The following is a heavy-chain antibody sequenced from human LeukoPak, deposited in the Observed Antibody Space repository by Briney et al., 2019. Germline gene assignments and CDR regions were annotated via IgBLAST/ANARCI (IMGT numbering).Heavy chain of an antibody. Sequence: PGGSLRLSCAASGFTVSSNYMSWVRQAPGKGLEWVSRMNSDGTTTDYGDSVKGRFTVSRDNAKNTLFLQMDTLMGEDTALYYCTTAGRYYLEKWGQGTLVTVSS. CDR3: TTAGRYYLEK. CDR1: GFTVSSNY. J-gene: IGHJ4*02. CDR2: MNSDGTTT. V-gene: IGHV3-74*01.